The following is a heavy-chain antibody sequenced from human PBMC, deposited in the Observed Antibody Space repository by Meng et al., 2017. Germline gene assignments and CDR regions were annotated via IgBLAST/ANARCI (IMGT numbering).Heavy chain of an antibody. Sequence: VQLGGIGGGLTQPGGAPRLSCAPSGFTVSSNYMSWVRQAPGKGLEWVSVIYSGGSTYYADSVKGRFTISRDNSKNTLYLQMNSLRAKDTAVYYCARGGSYYSYWGQGTLVTVSS. CDR3: ARGGSYYSY. J-gene: IGHJ4*02. CDR1: GFTVSSNY. D-gene: IGHD1-26*01. CDR2: IYSGGST. V-gene: IGHV3-53*02.